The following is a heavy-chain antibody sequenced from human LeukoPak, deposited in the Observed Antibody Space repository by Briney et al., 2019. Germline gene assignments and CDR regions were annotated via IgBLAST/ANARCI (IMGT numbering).Heavy chain of an antibody. D-gene: IGHD3-3*01. CDR3: AREGGFYRPLDY. CDR1: GGSISSTNW. V-gene: IGHV4-4*02. J-gene: IGHJ4*02. Sequence: SETLSLTCGVSGGSISSTNWWTWVRQPPGKGLEWIGEVHLDGRTNYNPSLESRLTMSVDVSENQVSLKLTSVTAADTAVYYCAREGGFYRPLDYSGQGTLVTVSS. CDR2: VHLDGRT.